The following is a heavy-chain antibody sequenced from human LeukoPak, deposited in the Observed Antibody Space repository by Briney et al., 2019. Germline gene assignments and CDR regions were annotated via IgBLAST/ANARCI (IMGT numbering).Heavy chain of an antibody. J-gene: IGHJ2*01. Sequence: SETLSLTCTVSGGSISSYYWSWIRQPPGKGLEWIWYIYYSGSTNYNPSLKSRVTISVDTSKNQFSLKLSSGTAADTAVYYCARDRTYCSGGSCYFDWYFDLWGRGTLVTVSS. V-gene: IGHV4-59*01. D-gene: IGHD2-15*01. CDR3: ARDRTYCSGGSCYFDWYFDL. CDR1: GGSISSYY. CDR2: IYYSGST.